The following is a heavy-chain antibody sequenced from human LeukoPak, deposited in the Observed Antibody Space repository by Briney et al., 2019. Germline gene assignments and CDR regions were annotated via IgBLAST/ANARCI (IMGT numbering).Heavy chain of an antibody. CDR2: LSGDGAST. Sequence: GGSLRLSCAASGFTFHNSAMHWVRQAPGKGLEWVSLLSGDGASTYCEDSVGARFTLSRENSKNTLFLKVKTVRARNMATYSCATDYYYDSSGYYSAFDYWGQGTLVSVSS. CDR3: ATDYYYDSSGYYSAFDY. J-gene: IGHJ4*02. CDR1: GFTFHNSA. V-gene: IGHV3-43*02. D-gene: IGHD3-22*01.